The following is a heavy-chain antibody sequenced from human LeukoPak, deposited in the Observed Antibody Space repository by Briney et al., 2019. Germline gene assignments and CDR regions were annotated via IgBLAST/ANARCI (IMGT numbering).Heavy chain of an antibody. D-gene: IGHD3-3*01. Sequence: GGSLRLSCAASGFTFSSYSMNWVCQAPGKGLEWVSYISSSSSTIYYADSVKGRFTISRDNAKNSLYLQMNSLRAEDTAVYYCARELSGYFGGYYYYMDDWGKGTTVTVSS. J-gene: IGHJ6*03. CDR3: ARELSGYFGGYYYYMDD. CDR2: ISSSSSTI. V-gene: IGHV3-48*01. CDR1: GFTFSSYS.